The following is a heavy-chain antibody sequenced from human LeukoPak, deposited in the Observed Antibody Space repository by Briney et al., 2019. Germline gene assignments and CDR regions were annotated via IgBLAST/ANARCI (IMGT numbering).Heavy chain of an antibody. D-gene: IGHD2-15*01. CDR3: AAAVVVVAAPDY. J-gene: IGHJ4*02. CDR1: GFTFSSYA. V-gene: IGHV3-30*04. Sequence: GGSLRLSCAASGFTFSSYAMHWVRQAPGKGLEWVAVISYDGSNKYYADSVKGRFTISRDNSKNTLYLQINSLRAEDTAVYYCAAAVVVVAAPDYWGQGTLVTVSS. CDR2: ISYDGSNK.